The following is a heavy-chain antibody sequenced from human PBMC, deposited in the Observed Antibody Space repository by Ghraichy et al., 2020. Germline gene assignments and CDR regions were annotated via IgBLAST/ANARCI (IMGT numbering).Heavy chain of an antibody. CDR2: IDWGDNK. V-gene: IGHV2-70*01. CDR1: GFSLGTSGMC. D-gene: IGHD6-6*01. J-gene: IGHJ4*02. Sequence: SGPTLVKPTQTLTLTCTVSGFSLGTSGMCVSWIRQPPGKALEWLALIDWGDNKYYSTSLKTRLTISKDTSKNQVVLTMTNMDPVDTATYYCARPPPPGTFSSYFDYWGQGTLVTVSS. CDR3: ARPPPPGTFSSYFDY.